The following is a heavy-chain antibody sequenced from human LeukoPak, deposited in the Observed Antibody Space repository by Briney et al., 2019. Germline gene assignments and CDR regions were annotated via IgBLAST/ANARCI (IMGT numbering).Heavy chain of an antibody. Sequence: ASVKVSCKASGGTFSSYAISWVRQAPGQGLEWTGGIIPIFGTANCAQKFQGRVTITADESTSTAYMELSSLRSEDTAVYYCAREGWRDDYSSDYYYYYMDVWGKGTTVTVSS. CDR3: AREGWRDDYSSDYYYYYMDV. J-gene: IGHJ6*03. D-gene: IGHD4-11*01. CDR2: IIPIFGTA. V-gene: IGHV1-69*13. CDR1: GGTFSSYA.